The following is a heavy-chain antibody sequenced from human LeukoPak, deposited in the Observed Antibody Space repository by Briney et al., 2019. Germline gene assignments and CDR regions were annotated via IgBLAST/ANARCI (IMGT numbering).Heavy chain of an antibody. CDR1: GFTFSSYG. CDR3: AKAVYDSSGYPSDY. J-gene: IGHJ4*02. D-gene: IGHD3-22*01. Sequence: QAGRSLRLSCAASGFTFSSYGMHWVRQAPGKGLEWVAVISYDGSNKYYADSVKGRFTISRDNSKNTLYLQMNSLRAEDTAVYYCAKAVYDSSGYPSDYWGQGTLVTVSS. CDR2: ISYDGSNK. V-gene: IGHV3-30*18.